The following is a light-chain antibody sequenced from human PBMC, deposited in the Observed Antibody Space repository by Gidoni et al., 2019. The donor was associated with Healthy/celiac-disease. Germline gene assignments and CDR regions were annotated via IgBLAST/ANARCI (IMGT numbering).Light chain of an antibody. CDR1: QSLLHSNGYNY. Sequence: DIVMTQSPLSLPVTPGDPASISCRSSQSLLHSNGYNYSDWYLQKPGQSPQLLIYLGSNRASGVPDRCSGSGSGTDFTLKISRVEAEDVGVYYCMQALQTSWTFGQGTKVEIK. J-gene: IGKJ1*01. V-gene: IGKV2-28*01. CDR3: MQALQTSWT. CDR2: LGS.